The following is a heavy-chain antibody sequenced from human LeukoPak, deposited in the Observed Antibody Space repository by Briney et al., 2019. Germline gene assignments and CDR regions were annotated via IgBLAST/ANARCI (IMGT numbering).Heavy chain of an antibody. D-gene: IGHD2-21*02. CDR2: FSGSGGST. J-gene: IGHJ4*02. CDR3: ARDLGQKAHSYCGGDCYLAGPDY. V-gene: IGHV3-23*01. CDR1: GFTFSSYA. Sequence: SGGSLRLSCAASGFTFSSYAMSWVRQAPGKGLEWVSAFSGSGGSTYYADSVKGRFTISRDNAKNTLYLQMNSLRAEDAAVYYCARDLGQKAHSYCGGDCYLAGPDYWGQGTLVTVSS.